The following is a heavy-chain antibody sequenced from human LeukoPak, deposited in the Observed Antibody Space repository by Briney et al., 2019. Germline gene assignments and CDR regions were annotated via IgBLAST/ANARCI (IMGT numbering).Heavy chain of an antibody. CDR1: GFTFSSYD. V-gene: IGHV3-13*01. CDR3: TTGLLWIGDLFPISFDAFDI. CDR2: IGTAGDT. Sequence: GGSLRLSCAASGFTFSSYDMHWVRQATGKGLEWVSAIGTAGDTYYPGSVKGRFTISRESAKNSLYLQMNSLRAEDTAVYYCTTGLLWIGDLFPISFDAFDIWGQGTVVTVSS. J-gene: IGHJ3*02. D-gene: IGHD3-10*01.